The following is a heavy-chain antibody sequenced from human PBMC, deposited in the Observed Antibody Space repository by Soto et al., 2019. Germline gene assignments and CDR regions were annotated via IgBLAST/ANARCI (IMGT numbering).Heavy chain of an antibody. J-gene: IGHJ6*02. CDR2: ISYDGSNK. CDR3: AKDLCSPTYGLED. D-gene: IGHD3-10*02. CDR1: GFIFSAYG. V-gene: IGHV3-30*18. Sequence: QVHLVESGGGVVQPGRSLRLSCAASGFIFSAYGMHWVRQAPGKGLEWVAFISYDGSNKQYVDSVKGLCTISRDNSKEKVYLQMNSLRDEDRAVYHCAKDLCSPTYGLEDWGQGTTVTVSS.